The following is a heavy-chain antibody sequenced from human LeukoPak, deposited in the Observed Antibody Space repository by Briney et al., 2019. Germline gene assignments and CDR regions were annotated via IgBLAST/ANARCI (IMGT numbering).Heavy chain of an antibody. Sequence: PGGSLRLSCAASGFTFSSYSMNWVRQAPGKGLEWVSSISSSSSYIYYADSVKGRFTISRDNAKNSLYLQMNSLRAEDTAVYYCARDAITIVGVVVRGYGMDVWGQGTTVTVSS. CDR3: ARDAITIVGVVVRGYGMDV. CDR2: ISSSSSYI. V-gene: IGHV3-21*01. D-gene: IGHD3-3*01. J-gene: IGHJ6*02. CDR1: GFTFSSYS.